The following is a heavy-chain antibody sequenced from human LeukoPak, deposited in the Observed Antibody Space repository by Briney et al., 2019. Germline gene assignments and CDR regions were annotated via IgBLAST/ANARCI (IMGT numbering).Heavy chain of an antibody. V-gene: IGHV4-34*01. J-gene: IGHJ5*02. CDR3: ERGYPPGSWFDP. CDR2: INHSGST. Sequence: SETLSLTXAVYGGSFSGYYWSWIGQPPGKGLEWIGEINHSGSTNYNPSLKSRVTISVDTSKNQFSLKLSSVTAADTAVYYCERGYPPGSWFDPWGQGTLVTVSS. CDR1: GGSFSGYY.